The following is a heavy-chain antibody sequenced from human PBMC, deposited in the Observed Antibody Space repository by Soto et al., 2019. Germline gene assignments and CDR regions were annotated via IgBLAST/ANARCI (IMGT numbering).Heavy chain of an antibody. V-gene: IGHV4-30-2*01. D-gene: IGHD2-2*01. CDR3: ARLHCNSPNCVPLDP. CDR1: GGSISSGGYS. Sequence: SSETLSLTCAVSGGSISSGGYSWSWIRQPPGKGLEWIGYIYHSGSTYYNPSPKSRVTISVDRSKNQFSLKLSSVTAADTAVYYCARLHCNSPNCVPLDPWGQGTLVTVSS. J-gene: IGHJ5*02. CDR2: IYHSGST.